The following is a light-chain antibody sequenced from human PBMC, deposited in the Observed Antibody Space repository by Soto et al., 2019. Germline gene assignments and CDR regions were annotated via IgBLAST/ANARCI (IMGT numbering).Light chain of an antibody. CDR1: QAITNN. CDR3: QQVKSYPRT. V-gene: IGKV1-9*01. Sequence: DIDLTESPSSLSASVGDRDTITCRASQAITNNLAWYQQKPGNPPRLLIYEESTLHSGVPSRFSGRKVGTQFILTIDSLQPEDFATYYCQQVKSYPRTFGGGTRWIS. CDR2: EES. J-gene: IGKJ4*01.